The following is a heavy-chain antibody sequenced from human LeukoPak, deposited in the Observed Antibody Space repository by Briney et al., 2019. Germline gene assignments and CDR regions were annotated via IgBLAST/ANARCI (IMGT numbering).Heavy chain of an antibody. D-gene: IGHD1-26*01. Sequence: SETLSLTCTVSGGSISSYYWSWIRQPPGKGLEWIGYIYYSGSTNYNPSLKSRVTISVDTSKNQFSLKLSSVTAADTAVYYCARASTWGAFDIWGQGTMVTVSS. V-gene: IGHV4-59*12. CDR3: ARASTWGAFDI. CDR2: IYYSGST. J-gene: IGHJ3*02. CDR1: GGSISSYY.